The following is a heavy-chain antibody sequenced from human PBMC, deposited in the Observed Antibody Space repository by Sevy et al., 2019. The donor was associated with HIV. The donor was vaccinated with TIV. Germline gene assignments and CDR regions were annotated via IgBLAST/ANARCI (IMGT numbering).Heavy chain of an antibody. CDR2: IKTDGSNR. V-gene: IGHV3-74*01. CDR3: AREGDTVLVPTAVDAFDF. J-gene: IGHJ3*01. Sequence: GGSLRLSCAASGFTFSNYWMHWVRQASGKGLVWVSRIKTDGSNRDSADSVKGRFFISRDNAKNLLYLQMNSLRAEDTAVYYCAREGDTVLVPTAVDAFDFWGQGTMVTVSS. D-gene: IGHD2-2*01. CDR1: GFTFSNYW.